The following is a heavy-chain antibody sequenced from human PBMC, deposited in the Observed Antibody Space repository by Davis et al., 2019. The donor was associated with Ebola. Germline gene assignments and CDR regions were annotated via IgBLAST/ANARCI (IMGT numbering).Heavy chain of an antibody. Sequence: GGSLRLFCAASGFTFSLYTIHWVRQAPGKGLEWVSSISRGSNYIYYADSVRGRFAISRDNGKNSLSLQMKSLRTEDTAVYYCARDPNTNSDFWSGYPGYFDSWGQGTQVTVSS. CDR2: ISRGSNYI. J-gene: IGHJ4*02. CDR3: ARDPNTNSDFWSGYPGYFDS. D-gene: IGHD3-3*01. V-gene: IGHV3-21*01. CDR1: GFTFSLYT.